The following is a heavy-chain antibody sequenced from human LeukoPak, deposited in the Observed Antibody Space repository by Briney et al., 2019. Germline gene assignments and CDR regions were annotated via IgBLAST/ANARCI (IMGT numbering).Heavy chain of an antibody. CDR1: GYTFTSYG. CDR3: AREVDYAETYYFDY. Sequence: ASVKVSCKASGYTFTSYGISWVRQAPGQGLEWMGWISAYNGNTNYAQKLQGRVTMTTDTSTSTAYMELRSLRSDDTAVYYCAREVDYAETYYFDYWGQGTLVTVSS. CDR2: ISAYNGNT. V-gene: IGHV1-18*01. J-gene: IGHJ4*02. D-gene: IGHD4-17*01.